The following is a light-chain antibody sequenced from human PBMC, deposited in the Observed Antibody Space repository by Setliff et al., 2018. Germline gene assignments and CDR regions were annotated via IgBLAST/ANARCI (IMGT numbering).Light chain of an antibody. CDR3: SSYASSINPYV. V-gene: IGLV2-14*01. J-gene: IGLJ1*01. CDR1: SNDVGGYDY. Sequence: QSALTPPASVSGSPGQSITISCTGTSNDVGGYDYVSWYQQYPGKAAKLIIYEVSKRPSGGSDRFSGSKSGNTASLTVSGLQGEDEADYYCSSYASSINPYVFGTGTKVTVL. CDR2: EVS.